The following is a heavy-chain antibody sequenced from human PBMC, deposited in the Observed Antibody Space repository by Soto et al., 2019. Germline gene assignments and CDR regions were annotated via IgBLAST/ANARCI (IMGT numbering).Heavy chain of an antibody. Sequence: EVQLVESGGGLVQPGGSLRLSCAASGFTFSSYPTNWVRLAPGKGLEWVSYISSSSSTIYYADSVKGRFTISRDNAKNSLYLQMNSLRAEDTAVYYCASDWYYMDVWGKGTTVSVSS. CDR1: GFTFSSYP. J-gene: IGHJ6*03. V-gene: IGHV3-48*01. CDR2: ISSSSSTI. CDR3: ASDWYYMDV. D-gene: IGHD2-21*01.